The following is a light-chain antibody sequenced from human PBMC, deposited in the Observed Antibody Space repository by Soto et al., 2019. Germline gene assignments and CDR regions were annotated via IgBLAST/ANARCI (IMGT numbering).Light chain of an antibody. J-gene: IGKJ1*01. V-gene: IGKV3-20*01. Sequence: EIVLTQSPGTLSLSPGERATHSCRTIQSVSSSYLAWYQQKPGQAPRLLIYGASSRATVIPDRFSGSGSGTDFTLTFSRLEPEDFAVYYCQQYGSSRTFGQGTKVDIK. CDR3: QQYGSSRT. CDR1: QSVSSSY. CDR2: GAS.